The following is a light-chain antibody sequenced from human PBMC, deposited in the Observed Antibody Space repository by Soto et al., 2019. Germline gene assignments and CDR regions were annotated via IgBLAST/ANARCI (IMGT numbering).Light chain of an antibody. Sequence: QAVVTQSPSASASLGDSVKLTCTLSSGHSSYAIAWHQQQPEKGPRYLMKVNSDGSHSKGDGIPDRFSGSSSGAERYLAISSLQSEEEADYYCQTWGTGILVFGTGTKLTVL. J-gene: IGLJ1*01. CDR1: SGHSSYA. V-gene: IGLV4-69*01. CDR2: VNSDGSH. CDR3: QTWGTGILV.